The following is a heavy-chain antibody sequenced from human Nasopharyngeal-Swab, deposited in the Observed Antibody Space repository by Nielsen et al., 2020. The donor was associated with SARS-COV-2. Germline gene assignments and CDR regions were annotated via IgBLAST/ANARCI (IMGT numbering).Heavy chain of an antibody. Sequence: RQAPGKGLEWIGYIYYSGSTNYNPSLKSRVTISVDTSKNQFSLKPSSVTAADTAVYYCAREIYDGHHDPWGQGTLVTVSS. D-gene: IGHD3-3*01. CDR3: AREIYDGHHDP. J-gene: IGHJ5*02. CDR2: IYYSGST. V-gene: IGHV4-59*01.